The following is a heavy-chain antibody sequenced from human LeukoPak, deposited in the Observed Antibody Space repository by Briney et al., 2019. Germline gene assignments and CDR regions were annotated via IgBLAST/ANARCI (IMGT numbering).Heavy chain of an antibody. D-gene: IGHD6-13*01. Sequence: PGGSLRLSCAASGFTFSNYAMNWVRQAPGKGLEWVSYISSSGSTIYYADSVKGRFTISRDNAKNSLYLQMNSLRAEDTAVHYCARDESSYSSSWPRYYYYYMDVWGKGTTVTISS. V-gene: IGHV3-48*03. CDR1: GFTFSNYA. CDR3: ARDESSYSSSWPRYYYYYMDV. J-gene: IGHJ6*03. CDR2: ISSSGSTI.